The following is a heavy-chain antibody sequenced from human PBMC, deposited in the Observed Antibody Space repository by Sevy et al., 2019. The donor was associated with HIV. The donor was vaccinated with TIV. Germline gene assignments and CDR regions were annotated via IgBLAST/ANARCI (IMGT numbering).Heavy chain of an antibody. V-gene: IGHV1-24*01. CDR2: FDPEDGET. CDR3: ATTKDYYETSGSPFDY. D-gene: IGHD3-22*01. Sequence: ASVKVSCKVSGKSLTAFSMHWVRQAPGKGLEWMGSFDPEDGETIYAQKLQGRLTMTEDTSTDTAYMELSRLRSEDTAVYYCATTKDYYETSGSPFDYWGQGTLVTVS. J-gene: IGHJ4*02. CDR1: GKSLTAFS.